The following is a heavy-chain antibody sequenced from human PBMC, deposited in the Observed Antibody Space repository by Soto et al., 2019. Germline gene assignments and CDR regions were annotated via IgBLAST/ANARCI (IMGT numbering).Heavy chain of an antibody. CDR3: ALTHTVTTDY. V-gene: IGHV3-74*01. D-gene: IGHD4-4*01. CDR1: GLTFSSYW. Sequence: EVQLVESGGGLVQPGGSLRLSCAASGLTFSSYWMHWVRQAPGKGLVWVSRINSDGSSTNYADSVKDRFTISRDNAKSPLYLQISSVRAEDTAVYYCALTHTVTTDYLGQGPLVTVSS. J-gene: IGHJ4*02. CDR2: INSDGSST.